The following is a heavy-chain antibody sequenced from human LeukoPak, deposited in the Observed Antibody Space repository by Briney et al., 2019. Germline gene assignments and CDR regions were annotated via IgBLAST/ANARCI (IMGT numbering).Heavy chain of an antibody. Sequence: GGSLRLSCAASGFTFSSYAMSWVRQAPGKGLEWVSAISGSGGSTYYADSVKGRFTISRDNSKNTLYLQMNSLRAEDTAVYYCAKVEEGSGWYRAGYFDYWGQGTLVTVSS. J-gene: IGHJ4*02. CDR2: ISGSGGST. CDR3: AKVEEGSGWYRAGYFDY. CDR1: GFTFSSYA. V-gene: IGHV3-23*01. D-gene: IGHD6-19*01.